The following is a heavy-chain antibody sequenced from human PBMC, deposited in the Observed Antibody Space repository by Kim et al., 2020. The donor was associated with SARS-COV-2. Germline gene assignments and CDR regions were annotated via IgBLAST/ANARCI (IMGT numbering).Heavy chain of an antibody. J-gene: IGHJ4*02. CDR3: AKDGQTRLVTKYYFDY. Sequence: GGSLRLSCAASGFTFSSYAMSWVRQAPGKGLEWVSAISGSGGSTYYADSVKGRFTISRDNSKNTLYLQMNSLRAEDTAVYYCAKDGQTRLVTKYYFDYWGQGTLVTVSS. D-gene: IGHD3-9*01. V-gene: IGHV3-23*01. CDR1: GFTFSSYA. CDR2: ISGSGGST.